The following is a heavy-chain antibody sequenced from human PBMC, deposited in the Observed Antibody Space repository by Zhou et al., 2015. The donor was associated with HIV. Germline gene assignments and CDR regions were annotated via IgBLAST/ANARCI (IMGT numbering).Heavy chain of an antibody. V-gene: IGHV1-69*01. J-gene: IGHJ6*01. CDR3: ARGKLLWFGGSGHYVMDV. CDR2: IIPVVGAA. D-gene: IGHD3-10*01. CDR1: GDTFSRYA. Sequence: QVQLVQSGAEVKKPGSSVKVSCKASGDTFSRYAISWVRQAPGQGLEWMGAIIPVVGAANYAQRFQDRVTITADESTSTGYMELRSLRSDDTAVYYCARGKLLWFGGSGHYVMDVWGQGTTVTVSS.